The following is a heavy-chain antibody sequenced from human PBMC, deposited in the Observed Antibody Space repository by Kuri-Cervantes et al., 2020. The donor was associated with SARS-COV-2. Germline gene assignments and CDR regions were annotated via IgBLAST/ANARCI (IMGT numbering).Heavy chain of an antibody. CDR2: VRGKANNYAT. CDR1: GFIFSASA. V-gene: IGHV3-73*01. CDR3: TTLIDY. J-gene: IGHJ4*02. Sequence: GGSLRLSCAASGFIFSASAIHWVRQGSGKGLEWVGRVRGKANNYATAYAASVKGRFTISRDDSKNMGYLQMNSLKTEDTAVYYCTTLIDYWGQGALVTVSS.